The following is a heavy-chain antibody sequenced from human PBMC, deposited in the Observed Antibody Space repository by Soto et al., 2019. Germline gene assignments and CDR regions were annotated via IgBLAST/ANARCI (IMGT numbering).Heavy chain of an antibody. CDR1: GFTFSSYA. D-gene: IGHD3-16*02. CDR2: ISGSGGST. J-gene: IGHJ4*02. V-gene: IGHV3-23*01. Sequence: EVQLLESGGGLVQPGGSLRLSCAASGFTFSSYAMSWVRQAPGKGLEWVSAISGSGGSTYYADSVKGRFTISRDNFKNKLYLKMNSLRAEDTAVYYCAKSWWWNYDYVWGSYRYPAIFDYWGQGTLVTVSS. CDR3: AKSWWWNYDYVWGSYRYPAIFDY.